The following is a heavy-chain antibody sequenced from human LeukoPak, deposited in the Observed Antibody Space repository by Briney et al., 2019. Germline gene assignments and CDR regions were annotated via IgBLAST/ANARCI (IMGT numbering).Heavy chain of an antibody. CDR2: IYTSGSI. D-gene: IGHD4-17*01. Sequence: SETLSLTCTVSGGSISSGSLYWSWIRQPAGKGLEWIGRIYTSGSINYNPSLMSRVTISVDTSKNQFSLKLNSMTAADTAVYYCAKGTAVTFDYWGQGTLVTVSS. V-gene: IGHV4-61*02. CDR3: AKGTAVTFDY. J-gene: IGHJ4*02. CDR1: GGSISSGSLY.